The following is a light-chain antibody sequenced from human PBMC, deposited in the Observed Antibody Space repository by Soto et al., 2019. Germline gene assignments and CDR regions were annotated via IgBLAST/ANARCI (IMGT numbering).Light chain of an antibody. V-gene: IGLV1-44*01. CDR1: GSNIGSNT. CDR2: SND. Sequence: QSVLTQPPSASGTPGQRVTISCSGSGSNIGSNTVNWYQHLPGAAPKLLIYSNDQRPSGVPDRFSGSKSGTSASLAISGLQSDDEADYYCAVWDDSLNGRVFAGGTKLTVL. CDR3: AVWDDSLNGRV. J-gene: IGLJ3*02.